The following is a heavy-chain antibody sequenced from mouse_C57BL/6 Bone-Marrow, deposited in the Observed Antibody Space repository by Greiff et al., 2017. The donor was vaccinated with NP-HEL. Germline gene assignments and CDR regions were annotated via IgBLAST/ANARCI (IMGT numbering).Heavy chain of an antibody. D-gene: IGHD1-1*01. V-gene: IGHV1-75*01. CDR3: ARDYGSTGHFDY. CDR1: GYTFTDYY. J-gene: IGHJ2*01. CDR2: IFPGSGST. Sequence: QVQLQQSGPELVKPGASVKISCKASGYTFTDYYINWVKQRPGQGIEWIGWIFPGSGSTYYNEKFKGKATLTVDKSSSTAYMLLSSLTSEDSAVYFCARDYGSTGHFDYWGQGTTLTVSS.